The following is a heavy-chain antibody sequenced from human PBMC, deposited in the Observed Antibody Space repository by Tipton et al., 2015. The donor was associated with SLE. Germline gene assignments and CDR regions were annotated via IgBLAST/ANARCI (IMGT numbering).Heavy chain of an antibody. D-gene: IGHD1-26*01. V-gene: IGHV4-34*01. J-gene: IGHJ6*03. Sequence: LRLSCAVYGGSFSGYYWSWIRQPPGKGLEWVGEINHSGSTNYNPSLTSRVTISVDTSKNQFSLKLNSVTAADTAVYYCARGCLSIGGASYYMDVWGKGTTVTVSS. CDR3: ARGCLSIGGASYYMDV. CDR2: INHSGST. CDR1: GGSFSGYY.